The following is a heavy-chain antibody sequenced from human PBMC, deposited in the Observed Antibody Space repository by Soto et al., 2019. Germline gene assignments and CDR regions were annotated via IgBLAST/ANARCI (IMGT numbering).Heavy chain of an antibody. Sequence: QVQLQESGPGLVKPSQTLSLTCTVSGGSISGGNYYWSWIRQAPGKGLEWIGYIYNNENTYYNPSLRSRVSMSVDTSKNQVSLNLSSVTAADTAVYFCARYPGNKWFDPWGQGTLVTVSS. CDR1: GGSISGGNYY. CDR2: IYNNENT. CDR3: ARYPGNKWFDP. D-gene: IGHD3-10*01. V-gene: IGHV4-30-4*01. J-gene: IGHJ5*02.